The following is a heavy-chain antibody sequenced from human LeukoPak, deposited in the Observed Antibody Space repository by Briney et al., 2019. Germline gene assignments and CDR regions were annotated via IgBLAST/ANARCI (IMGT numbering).Heavy chain of an antibody. CDR2: IIPIFGTA. J-gene: IGHJ5*02. V-gene: IGHV1-69*13. Sequence: SVKVSCNTSGYTFTSYGISWVRQAPGQGLEWMGGIIPIFGTANYAQKFQGRVTITADESTSTAYMELSSLRSEDTAVYYCAREGPFGDCGGDCYRGWFDPWGQGTLVTVSS. CDR3: AREGPFGDCGGDCYRGWFDP. CDR1: GYTFTSYG. D-gene: IGHD2-21*02.